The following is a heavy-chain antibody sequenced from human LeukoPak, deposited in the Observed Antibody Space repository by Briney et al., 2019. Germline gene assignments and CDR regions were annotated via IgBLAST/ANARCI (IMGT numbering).Heavy chain of an antibody. CDR3: ARGLLWFGEGVANMDV. Sequence: SETLSLTCAVYGGSFSGYFWSWIRQPPGKGLEWIGEINHSGSTNYNPSLKSRVTISVDTSKNQFSLRLSSVTAADTAVYSCARGLLWFGEGVANMDVWGKGTTVTISS. D-gene: IGHD3-10*01. V-gene: IGHV4-34*01. J-gene: IGHJ6*03. CDR1: GGSFSGYF. CDR2: INHSGST.